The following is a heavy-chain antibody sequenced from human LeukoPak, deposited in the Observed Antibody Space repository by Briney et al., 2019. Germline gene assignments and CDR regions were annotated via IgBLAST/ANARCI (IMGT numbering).Heavy chain of an antibody. CDR3: ARGYGDYVSYYYYMDV. CDR1: GYTFTGYY. D-gene: IGHD4-17*01. Sequence: ASVKVSCKASGYTFTGYYMHWVRQAPGQGLEWMGWINPNSGGTNYAQKFQGRVTMTRDTSISTAYMELSRLRSDDTAVYYCARGYGDYVSYYYYMDVWGKGTTVTISS. V-gene: IGHV1-2*02. CDR2: INPNSGGT. J-gene: IGHJ6*03.